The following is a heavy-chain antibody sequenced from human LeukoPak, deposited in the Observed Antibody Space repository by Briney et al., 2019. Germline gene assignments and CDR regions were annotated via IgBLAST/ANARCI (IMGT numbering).Heavy chain of an antibody. Sequence: GGSLRLSCAASGFTVSSNHVSWVRQAPGKGLEWVSVLYSGDNTYYADSVKGRFTISRDNSKNTLYLQMNSLRAEDTAVYCCARVRSYGSGFDYWGQGTLVTVSS. J-gene: IGHJ4*02. V-gene: IGHV3-53*01. CDR3: ARVRSYGSGFDY. CDR1: GFTVSSNH. CDR2: LYSGDNT. D-gene: IGHD3-10*01.